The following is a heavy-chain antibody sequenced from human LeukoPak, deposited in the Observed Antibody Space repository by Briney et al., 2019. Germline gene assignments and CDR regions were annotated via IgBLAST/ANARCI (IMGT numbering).Heavy chain of an antibody. Sequence: SPGGSLRLSCAASGSTFSSYSMNWVRQAPGKGLEWVSSISSSSSYIYYADSVKGRFTISRDNAKNSLYLQMNSLRAEDMAVYYCAANGIGDAFDIWGQGTMVTVSS. V-gene: IGHV3-21*01. J-gene: IGHJ3*02. CDR2: ISSSSSYI. CDR3: AANGIGDAFDI. CDR1: GSTFSSYS. D-gene: IGHD3-3*01.